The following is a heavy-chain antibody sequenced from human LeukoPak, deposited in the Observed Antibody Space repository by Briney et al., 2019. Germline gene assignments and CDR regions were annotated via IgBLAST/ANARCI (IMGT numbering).Heavy chain of an antibody. CDR1: GYTFTSYG. V-gene: IGHV1-69*13. CDR2: IIPIFGTA. CDR3: ASLLVGATNGNY. Sequence: GASVKVSCKASGYTFTSYGISWVRQAPGQGLEWMGGIIPIFGTANYAQKFQGRVTITADESTSTAYMELSSLRSEDTAVYYCASLLVGATNGNYWGQGTLVTVSS. J-gene: IGHJ4*02. D-gene: IGHD1-26*01.